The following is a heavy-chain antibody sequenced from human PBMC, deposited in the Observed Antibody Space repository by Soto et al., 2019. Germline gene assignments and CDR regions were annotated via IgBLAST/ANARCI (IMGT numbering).Heavy chain of an antibody. CDR3: ARALAGSYDY. Sequence: QVQLQQSGPGLVQPSQTLSLTCSISGDSVSSKSATWNWIRQSPSRGLEWLGRTYYRSRWSTDYAVSVKGRITVGPDTSKNQFSLWLNSVTPEDTAVYYCARALAGSYDYWGQGTLVTVSS. CDR1: GDSVSSKSAT. D-gene: IGHD1-26*01. J-gene: IGHJ4*02. V-gene: IGHV6-1*01. CDR2: TYYRSRWST.